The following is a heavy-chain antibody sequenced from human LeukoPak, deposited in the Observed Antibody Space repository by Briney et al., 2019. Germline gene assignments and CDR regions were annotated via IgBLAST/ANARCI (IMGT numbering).Heavy chain of an antibody. D-gene: IGHD2-21*02. Sequence: ASVKVSCKVSGHILSELSIHWVRKAPGKGLEWMGGFDPEDGETIYAQKFQGRVTMTEDTSTDTAYMELSSLRSEDTAVYYCVRMVTETYYFDYWGQGTLVTVSS. J-gene: IGHJ4*02. CDR1: GHILSELS. V-gene: IGHV1-24*01. CDR3: VRMVTETYYFDY. CDR2: FDPEDGET.